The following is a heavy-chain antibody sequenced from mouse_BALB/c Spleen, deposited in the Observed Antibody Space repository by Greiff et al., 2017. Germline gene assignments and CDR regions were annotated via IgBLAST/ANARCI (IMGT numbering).Heavy chain of an antibody. Sequence: EVKVEESGPGLVKPSQSLSLTCTVTGYSITSDYAWNWIRQFPGNKLEWMGYISYSGSTSYNPSLKSRISITRDTSKNQFFLQLNSVTTEDTATYYCARHYGSSPDYWGQGTTLTVSS. CDR2: ISYSGST. D-gene: IGHD1-1*01. V-gene: IGHV3-2*02. CDR1: GYSITSDYA. J-gene: IGHJ2*01. CDR3: ARHYGSSPDY.